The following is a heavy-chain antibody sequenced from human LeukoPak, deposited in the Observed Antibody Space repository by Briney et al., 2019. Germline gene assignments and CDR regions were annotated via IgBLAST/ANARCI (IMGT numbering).Heavy chain of an antibody. CDR2: IIPIFGTA. J-gene: IGHJ6*02. D-gene: IGHD3-3*01. CDR3: ARYAPYYDFWSGLMDV. Sequence: ASVKVSCKASGGTFSSYAISWVRQAPGQGLEWMGGIIPIFGTANYAQKLQGRVTMTTDTSTSTAYMELRSLRSDDTAVYYCARYAPYYDFWSGLMDVWGQGTTVTVSS. V-gene: IGHV1-69*05. CDR1: GGTFSSYA.